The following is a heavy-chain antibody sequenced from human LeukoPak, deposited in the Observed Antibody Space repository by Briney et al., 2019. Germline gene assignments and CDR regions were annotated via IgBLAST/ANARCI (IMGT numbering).Heavy chain of an antibody. CDR2: IYHSGST. D-gene: IGHD2-21*02. V-gene: IGHV4-38-2*02. CDR1: GYSISSGYY. Sequence: SKTLSLTCTVSGYSISSGYYWGWIRQPPGKGLEWIGSIYHSGSTYYNPSLKSRVTISVDTSKNQFSLKLSSVTAADTAVYYCARVYCGGDCYSFPLYYYMDVWGKGTTVTVSS. CDR3: ARVYCGGDCYSFPLYYYMDV. J-gene: IGHJ6*03.